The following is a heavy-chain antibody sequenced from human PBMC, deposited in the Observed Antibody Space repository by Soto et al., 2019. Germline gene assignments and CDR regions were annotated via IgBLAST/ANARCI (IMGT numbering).Heavy chain of an antibody. J-gene: IGHJ4*02. V-gene: IGHV2-5*02. CDR1: GFSLSTSGVG. Sequence: QITLKESGPTLVKPTQTLTLTCTFSGFSLSTSGVGVGWIRQPPGKALEWLALIFWDDDKRYSPSLKNRLTITKDTSKNQVVLTKTNMDPVDTATYYCAHSPPYDILTGSLNYFDYWGQGTLVTVSS. CDR3: AHSPPYDILTGSLNYFDY. CDR2: IFWDDDK. D-gene: IGHD3-9*01.